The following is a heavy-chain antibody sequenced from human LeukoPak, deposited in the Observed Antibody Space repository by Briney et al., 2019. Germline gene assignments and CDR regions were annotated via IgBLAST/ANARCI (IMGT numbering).Heavy chain of an antibody. CDR1: GFTFRNAW. V-gene: IGHV3-15*01. D-gene: IGHD2-2*01. CDR2: IKSKTDGGTT. CDR3: AREDQQLPDY. J-gene: IGHJ4*02. Sequence: GGSLRLSCAASGFTFRNAWMSWVRQAPGKGLEWVGRIKSKTDGGTTDYAAPVKGRFTISRDNSMNTVYLQMSSLRPDDTAVYYCAREDQQLPDYWGQGTLVTVSS.